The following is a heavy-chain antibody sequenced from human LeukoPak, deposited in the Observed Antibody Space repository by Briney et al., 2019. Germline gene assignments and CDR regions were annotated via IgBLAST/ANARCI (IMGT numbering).Heavy chain of an antibody. CDR1: GDSVSNNIAT. CDR2: TYYRSRWGN. CDR3: VRDSDDYYWALDF. V-gene: IGHV6-1*01. Sequence: SQTLSLTCAISGDSVSNNIATWNRVRQSPSRGLEWLGRTYYRSRWGNDYAISVKSRITINPDTSRNQFSLQLNSVTPEDTAVYYCVRDSDDYYWALDFWGQGTLVTVSS. J-gene: IGHJ4*02. D-gene: IGHD3-10*01.